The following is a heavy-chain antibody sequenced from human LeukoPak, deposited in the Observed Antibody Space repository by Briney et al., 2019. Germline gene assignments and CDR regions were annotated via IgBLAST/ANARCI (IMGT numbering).Heavy chain of an antibody. Sequence: GGSLRLSCAACEFSFITYWMIWVRQAPGKGLAWVSAISGSGGSTYYADSVKGRFTISRDNSKNTLYLQMNSLRAEDTAVYYCAKDGAGSQSYCSSTSCYVDYWGQGTLVTVSS. CDR2: ISGSGGST. V-gene: IGHV3-23*01. CDR3: AKDGAGSQSYCSSTSCYVDY. CDR1: EFSFITYW. D-gene: IGHD2-2*01. J-gene: IGHJ4*02.